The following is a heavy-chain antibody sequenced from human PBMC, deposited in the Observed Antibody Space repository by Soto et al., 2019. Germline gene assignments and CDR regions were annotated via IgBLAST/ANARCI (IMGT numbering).Heavy chain of an antibody. V-gene: IGHV4-30-4*01. CDR3: ARVRTRLLGYGMDV. D-gene: IGHD2-15*01. J-gene: IGHJ6*02. Sequence: LCGGSISSGDYYWSWIRQPPGKGLEWIGYIYYSGRTYYNPSLKSRVTISVDTSKNQFSLKLSSVTAADTAVYYCARVRTRLLGYGMDVWGQGTTVTVSS. CDR1: GGSISSGDYY. CDR2: IYYSGRT.